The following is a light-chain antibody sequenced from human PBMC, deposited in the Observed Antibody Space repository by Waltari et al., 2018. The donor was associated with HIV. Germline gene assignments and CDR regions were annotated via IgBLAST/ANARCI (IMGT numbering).Light chain of an antibody. CDR3: QQYTNWPIT. Sequence: EIVMTQSPVTLSVSPGEGATLSCRASQSVSSNLAWYQQKPGQAPRLLIYGASARATGIPARLSGSGSGTEFTLTISSLQSEDFAVYYCQQYTNWPITFGQGTRLEIK. CDR1: QSVSSN. J-gene: IGKJ5*01. CDR2: GAS. V-gene: IGKV3-15*01.